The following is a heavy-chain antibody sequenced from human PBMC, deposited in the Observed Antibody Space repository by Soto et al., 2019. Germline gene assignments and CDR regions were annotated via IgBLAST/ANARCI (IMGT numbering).Heavy chain of an antibody. V-gene: IGHV2-5*02. CDR3: AHEGTKIYYGVSGYPYWFDP. CDR1: GISLSDSGVA. CDR2: IYWDDDK. Sequence: QITLKESGPTLVKPTETLTLTCTFSGISLSDSGVAVAWVRQPPGKALEWLALIYWDDDKRYNPSLKSRLTITKDTSKNKVVLRMTNMDPVDTATYYCAHEGTKIYYGVSGYPYWFDPWGQGTLVTVSS. J-gene: IGHJ5*02. D-gene: IGHD3-22*01.